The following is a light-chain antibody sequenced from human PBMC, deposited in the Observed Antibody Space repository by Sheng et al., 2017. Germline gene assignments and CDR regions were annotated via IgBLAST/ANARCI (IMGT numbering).Light chain of an antibody. CDR1: QSVGNNY. Sequence: EIVLTQSPGTLSLSPGERAILSCRASQSVGNNYLAWYQQKPGQTPRLLIYEASRGATGIPDRFNGSGSGTDFTLTINRLEPEDFAVYYCQQYGASPLTFGGGTKVEIK. V-gene: IGKV3-20*01. J-gene: IGKJ4*01. CDR2: EAS. CDR3: QQYGASPLT.